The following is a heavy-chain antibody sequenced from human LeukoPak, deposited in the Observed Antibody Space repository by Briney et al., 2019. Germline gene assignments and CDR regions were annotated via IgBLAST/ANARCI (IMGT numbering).Heavy chain of an antibody. Sequence: PSETLSLTCAVSGYSISSGYYWGWIRQPPGKGLEWIGSIYHSGSTYYNPSLKSRVTISVDTSKNQSSLKLSSVTAADTAVYYCASRVGYCSSTSCPLDYWGQGTLVTVSS. CDR3: ASRVGYCSSTSCPLDY. J-gene: IGHJ4*02. D-gene: IGHD2-2*03. V-gene: IGHV4-38-2*01. CDR2: IYHSGST. CDR1: GYSISSGYY.